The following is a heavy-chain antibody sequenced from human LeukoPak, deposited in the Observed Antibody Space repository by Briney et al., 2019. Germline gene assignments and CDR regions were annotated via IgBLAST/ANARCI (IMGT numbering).Heavy chain of an antibody. CDR1: GFTFSSYG. Sequence: GSLRLSCAASGFTFSSYGMHWVRQAPGKGLEWVAFIRYDGSNKYYADSVKGRFTISRDNSKNTLYLQMNGLRAEDTAVYYCAKDLQSHSSGWYMDVWGKGTTVTISS. V-gene: IGHV3-30*02. CDR3: AKDLQSHSSGWYMDV. CDR2: IRYDGSNK. D-gene: IGHD6-19*01. J-gene: IGHJ6*03.